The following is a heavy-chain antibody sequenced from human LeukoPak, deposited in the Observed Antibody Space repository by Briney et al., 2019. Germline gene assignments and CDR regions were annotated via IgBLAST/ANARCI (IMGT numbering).Heavy chain of an antibody. CDR3: ARERVVRWLQLVPY. V-gene: IGHV3-11*01. D-gene: IGHD5-24*01. CDR2: ISGSGSTI. Sequence: GGSLRLSCAASGFTFSDYYMSWIRQAPGKGLEWVSYISGSGSTIYYADSVKGRFTISRDNAKNSLYLQMNSLRAEDTAVYYCARERVVRWLQLVPYWGQGTLVTVSS. CDR1: GFTFSDYY. J-gene: IGHJ4*02.